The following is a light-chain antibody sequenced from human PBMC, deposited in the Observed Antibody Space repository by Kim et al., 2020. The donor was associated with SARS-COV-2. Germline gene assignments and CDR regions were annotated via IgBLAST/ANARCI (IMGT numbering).Light chain of an antibody. V-gene: IGKV3-20*01. J-gene: IGKJ4*01. CDR1: QSVSSNS. CDR3: EQYAGSPLT. Sequence: PGERATLSCRASQSVSSNSLAWYQRKPGQAPRLLIYGASSRATGIPDRFSGSASGTDFTLTINRLEPEDFAVYYCEQYAGSPLTFGGGTKGDIK. CDR2: GAS.